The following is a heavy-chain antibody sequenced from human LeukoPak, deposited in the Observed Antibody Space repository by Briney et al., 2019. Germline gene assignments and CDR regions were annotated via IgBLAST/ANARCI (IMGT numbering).Heavy chain of an antibody. CDR1: GFTFSSYS. CDR3: AIFPVVTPGMDV. J-gene: IGHJ6*02. D-gene: IGHD4-23*01. Sequence: GGSLRLSCAASGFTFSSYSMNWVRQAPGKGLEWVSSISSSSSYIYYADSVKGRFTISRDNAKNSLYLQMNSLRAEDTAAYYCAIFPVVTPGMDVWGQGTTVTVSS. CDR2: ISSSSSYI. V-gene: IGHV3-21*01.